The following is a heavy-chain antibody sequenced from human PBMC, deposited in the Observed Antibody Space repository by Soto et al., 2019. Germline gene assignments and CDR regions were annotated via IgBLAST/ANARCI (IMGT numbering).Heavy chain of an antibody. J-gene: IGHJ6*02. D-gene: IGHD5-18*01. CDR2: LSYDGSNK. CDR3: ARDVSRGYSYVEVYYYYGMDV. Sequence: GGSLRLSCAASGFTFSSYAMHWVRQAPGKGLEWVAVLSYDGSNKYYADSVKGRFSISRDNSKSTLYLQMSSLRAEDTAVYYCARDVSRGYSYVEVYYYYGMDVWGQGTTVTVSS. V-gene: IGHV3-30-3*01. CDR1: GFTFSSYA.